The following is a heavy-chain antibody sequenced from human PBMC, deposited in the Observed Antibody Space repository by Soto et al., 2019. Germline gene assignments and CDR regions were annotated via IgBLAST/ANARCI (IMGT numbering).Heavy chain of an antibody. CDR3: ARGGLSGYDYYYYGMDV. CDR1: GGTFSSYA. CDR2: IIPIFGTA. Sequence: SVKVSCKASGGTFSSYAISWARQAPGQGLEWMGGIIPIFGTANYAQKFQGRVTITADESTSTAYMELSSLRSEDTAVYYCARGGLSGYDYYYYGMDVWGQGTTVTVSS. D-gene: IGHD5-12*01. J-gene: IGHJ6*02. V-gene: IGHV1-69*13.